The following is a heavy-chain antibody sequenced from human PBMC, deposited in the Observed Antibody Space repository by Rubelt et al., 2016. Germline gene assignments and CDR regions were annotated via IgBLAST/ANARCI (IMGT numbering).Heavy chain of an antibody. J-gene: IGHJ4*02. CDR1: GFTFSDHY. V-gene: IGHV3-11*06. CDR2: ISRSSNYI. Sequence: QVVENGGGLVQPGGSLRLSCAASGFTFSDHYMNWVRQAPGKGLEWVSSISRSSNYIYYADSVQGRFTISRDNAKNSLYLQMNSLRAEDTAVYYCARGNYDRSGYLDYWSQGTLVTVSS. D-gene: IGHD3-22*01. CDR3: ARGNYDRSGYLDY.